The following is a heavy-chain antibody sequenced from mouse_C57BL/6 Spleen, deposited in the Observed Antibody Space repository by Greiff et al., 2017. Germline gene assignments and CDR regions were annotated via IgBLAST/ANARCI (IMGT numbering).Heavy chain of an antibody. CDR3: SYYYDYYDFDV. CDR1: GFNITDYY. D-gene: IGHD2-4*01. J-gene: IGHJ1*03. CDR2: IDPEDGET. V-gene: IGHV14-2*01. Sequence: VQLQQSGAELVKPGASVKLSCTASGFNITDYYMHWVKQRTEQGLEWIGRIDPEDGETKYDPKVQGKATITADTSSNTAYLQLSSLTSEETAVFYCSYYYDYYDFDVWGTVTTVTVSS.